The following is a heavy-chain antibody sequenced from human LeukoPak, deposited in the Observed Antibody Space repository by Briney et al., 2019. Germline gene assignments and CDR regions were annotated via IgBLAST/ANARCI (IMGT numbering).Heavy chain of an antibody. CDR2: IIPIFGTA. Sequence: SVKVSCKASGGTFSSYAISWVRQAPGKGLEGMGRIIPIFGTANYAQKFQGRDTITTDESTSTAYMELSSLRSEDTAAYYCAREAMVVTPPFDYWGQGTLVTVSS. J-gene: IGHJ4*02. CDR3: AREAMVVTPPFDY. V-gene: IGHV1-69*05. D-gene: IGHD2-21*02. CDR1: GGTFSSYA.